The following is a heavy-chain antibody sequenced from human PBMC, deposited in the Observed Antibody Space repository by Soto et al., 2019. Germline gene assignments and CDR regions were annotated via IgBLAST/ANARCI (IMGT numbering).Heavy chain of an antibody. CDR2: IYFSGST. D-gene: IGHD6-13*01. V-gene: IGHV4-39*01. Sequence: SETLSLTCIVSGDSINSTSYYWGWIRQPPGQGLEWIASIYFSGSTYNNPSLKSRLTVSVDTSKSQFSLKLSSVTAADTDLYYCERQSIVEAGTFVDYWGQGSLVTVSS. CDR1: GDSINSTSYY. CDR3: ERQSIVEAGTFVDY. J-gene: IGHJ4*02.